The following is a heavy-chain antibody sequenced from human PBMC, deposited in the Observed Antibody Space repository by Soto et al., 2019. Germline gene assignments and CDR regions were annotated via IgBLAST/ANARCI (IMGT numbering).Heavy chain of an antibody. D-gene: IGHD1-20*01. CDR3: ARESGNWNYNDN. J-gene: IGHJ4*02. CDR2: IWHDGSNK. CDR1: GFTFSSYG. Sequence: QVQLVESGGGVVQPGRSLRLSCAASGFTFSSYGMHWVRQAPGKGLEWVAVIWHDGSNKYYAASVKGRFTISRDNSKRTLDLQMSSLRAEDTAVYYCARESGNWNYNDNRGQGTLVTVSS. V-gene: IGHV3-33*01.